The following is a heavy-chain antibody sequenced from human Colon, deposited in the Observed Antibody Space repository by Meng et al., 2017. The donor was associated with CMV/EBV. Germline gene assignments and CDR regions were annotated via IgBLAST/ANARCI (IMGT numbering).Heavy chain of an antibody. V-gene: IGHV1-2*02. J-gene: IGHJ4*02. CDR3: VRESWYFDF. D-gene: IGHD6-13*01. CDR1: GYTFTANN. CDR2: IYPQDGGT. Sequence: QVQLVQAGTEVNQPGAAVKVSCQTSGYTFTANNLHWVRQAPGQGLEWMGWIYPQDGGTYFAQKFQDRVTLTRDTSITTAYMELSGLTSDDTAIYYCVRESWYFDFWGEGTLVTVSS.